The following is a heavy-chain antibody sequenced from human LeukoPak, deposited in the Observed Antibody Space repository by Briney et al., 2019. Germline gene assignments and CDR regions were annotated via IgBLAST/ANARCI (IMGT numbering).Heavy chain of an antibody. D-gene: IGHD2-15*01. J-gene: IGHJ4*02. CDR3: TPVMVEDRGF. V-gene: IGHV3-15*01. Sequence: SLRLSRAASGFLFKKAWVNWVRQAPGKGPGGGCRIKSKNDGGTADYGSPVKGRFTISRDDSKNTLYLQMNSLISDDTAIYYCTPVMVEDRGFWGQGTLVTVSS. CDR2: IKSKNDGGTA. CDR1: GFLFKKAW.